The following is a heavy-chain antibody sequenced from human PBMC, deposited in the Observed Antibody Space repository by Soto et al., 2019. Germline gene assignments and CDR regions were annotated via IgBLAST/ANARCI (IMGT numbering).Heavy chain of an antibody. CDR1: GGSLSNYG. CDR3: ARGDATKIVVTTYYAMDV. J-gene: IGHJ6*02. Sequence: QVQMVQSGAEVKKPGSSVKVSCKASGGSLSNYGISWVREAPGQGREWMGGIIPVFGTANYAQKFQGRVTITADESTNIVYMDVTSLRSEVTAVYYCARGDATKIVVTTYYAMDVWGQGTTVTVSS. V-gene: IGHV1-69*12. D-gene: IGHD4-17*01. CDR2: IIPVFGTA.